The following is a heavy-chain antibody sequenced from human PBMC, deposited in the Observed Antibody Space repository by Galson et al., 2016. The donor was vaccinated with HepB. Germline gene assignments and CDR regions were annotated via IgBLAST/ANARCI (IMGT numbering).Heavy chain of an antibody. Sequence: TLSLTCAVSGGSISSGGNSWSWIRQPPGKGLEWIGYIHHRGSTYYNPSLKSRVTISEDASKNQFSLKLRSVTSADTAVYYCAKSPGNCSGGSCYPRYYYYYMDVWGKGTTVTVSS. CDR3: AKSPGNCSGGSCYPRYYYYYMDV. V-gene: IGHV4-30-2*01. D-gene: IGHD2-15*01. CDR2: IHHRGST. CDR1: GGSISSGGNS. J-gene: IGHJ6*03.